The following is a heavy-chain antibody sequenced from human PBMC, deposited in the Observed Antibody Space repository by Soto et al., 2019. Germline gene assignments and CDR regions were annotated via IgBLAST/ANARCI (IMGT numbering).Heavy chain of an antibody. D-gene: IGHD6-19*01. CDR2: TYYRSKWYN. CDR3: ARERGIAVAGTDYYGMDV. J-gene: IGHJ6*02. CDR1: GDSVSSNSAA. Sequence: SQTLSLTCVISGDSVSSNSAAWNWIRQSPSRGLEWLGRTYYRSKWYNDYAVSVKSRITINPDTSKNQFSLQLNSVTPEDTAVYYCARERGIAVAGTDYYGMDVWGQGTTVTVSS. V-gene: IGHV6-1*01.